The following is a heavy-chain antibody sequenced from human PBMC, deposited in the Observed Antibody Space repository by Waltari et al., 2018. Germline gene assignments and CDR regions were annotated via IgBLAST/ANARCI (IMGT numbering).Heavy chain of an antibody. J-gene: IGHJ5*02. V-gene: IGHV4-39*07. CDR3: ARGNVVVVAATRWFDP. CDR1: GGSISRSSYY. D-gene: IGHD2-15*01. Sequence: QLQLQESGPGLVKPSETLSLTCTVSGGSISRSSYYWGWIRQPPGKGLEWIGSIYYRGSTYYNPSLKSRVTISVDTSKNQFSLKLSSVTAADTAVYYCARGNVVVVAATRWFDPWGQGTLVTVSS. CDR2: IYYRGST.